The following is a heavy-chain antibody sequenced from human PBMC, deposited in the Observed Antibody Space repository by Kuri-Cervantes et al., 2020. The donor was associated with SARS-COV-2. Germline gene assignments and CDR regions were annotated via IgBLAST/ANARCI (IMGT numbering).Heavy chain of an antibody. CDR2: INPNSGGT. J-gene: IGHJ5*02. V-gene: IGHV1-2*02. CDR1: GYTFTGYY. Sequence: ASVKVSCKASGYTFTGYYMHWVRQAPGQGLEWMGWINPNSGGTNYAQKFQGRVPMTRDTSISTAYMELSRLRSDDTAVYYCARDRGPQAMFDPWGQGTLVTVSS. CDR3: ARDRGPQAMFDP.